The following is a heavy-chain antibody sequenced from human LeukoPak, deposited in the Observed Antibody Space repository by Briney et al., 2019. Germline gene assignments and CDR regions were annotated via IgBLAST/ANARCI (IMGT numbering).Heavy chain of an antibody. D-gene: IGHD6-6*01. V-gene: IGHV3-30-3*01. Sequence: GGSLRLSCAASGFTFSNYAMHWVRQAPGKGLEWVAVISYDGSDKYYADSVKGRFTISRDNSKNTLYLQMNSLRAEDTAVYYCARAGRVAARPRYFDYWGQGTLVTVSS. CDR1: GFTFSNYA. CDR2: ISYDGSDK. CDR3: ARAGRVAARPRYFDY. J-gene: IGHJ4*02.